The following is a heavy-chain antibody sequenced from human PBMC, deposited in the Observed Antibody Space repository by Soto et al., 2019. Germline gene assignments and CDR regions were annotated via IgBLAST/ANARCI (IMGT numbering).Heavy chain of an antibody. CDR1: GGSISSYY. Sequence: QVQLQESGPGLVKPSETLSLTCTVSGGSISSYYGGWFRQPPGKGLEWIGYIYYSGSTTYHPSLKRRVTISVDTSKNQFSLNLTSVTAADTAVYYCARLGGYYQAFAQWGQGSLVTVSS. V-gene: IGHV4-59*08. J-gene: IGHJ4*02. D-gene: IGHD3-22*01. CDR3: ARLGGYYQAFAQ. CDR2: IYYSGST.